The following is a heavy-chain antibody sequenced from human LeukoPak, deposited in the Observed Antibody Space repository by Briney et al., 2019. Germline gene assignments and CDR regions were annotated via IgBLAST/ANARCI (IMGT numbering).Heavy chain of an antibody. Sequence: GGSLRLSCAASGFTFSSYAMSWVRQAPGKGLEWVSAISGSGGSTYYADSVKGRFTISRDNSKNTLYLQMNSLRAEDTAVYYCARGDSSGYYKGYYFDYWGQGTLVTVSS. CDR3: ARGDSSGYYKGYYFDY. J-gene: IGHJ4*02. D-gene: IGHD3-22*01. CDR1: GFTFSSYA. CDR2: ISGSGGST. V-gene: IGHV3-23*01.